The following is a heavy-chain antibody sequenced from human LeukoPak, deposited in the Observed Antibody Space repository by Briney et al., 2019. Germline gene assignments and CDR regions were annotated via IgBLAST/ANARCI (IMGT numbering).Heavy chain of an antibody. CDR1: GFTFSSYS. D-gene: IGHD6-6*01. V-gene: IGHV3-21*01. Sequence: GGSLRLSCAASGFTFSSYSMNWVRQAPGKGLEWVSSISSSSSYIYYADSVKGRFTISRDNAKNSLYLQMNSLRAEDTAVYYCAREGIAARLVGGWFDPWGQGTLDTVSS. CDR3: AREGIAARLVGGWFDP. J-gene: IGHJ5*02. CDR2: ISSSSSYI.